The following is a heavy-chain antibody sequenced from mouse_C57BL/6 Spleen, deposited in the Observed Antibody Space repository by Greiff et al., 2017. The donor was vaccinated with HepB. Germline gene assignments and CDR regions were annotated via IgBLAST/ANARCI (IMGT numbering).Heavy chain of an antibody. CDR1: GYTFTDYY. CDR3: ARGGGWDGVYFDY. D-gene: IGHD4-1*01. CDR2: IYPGSGNT. J-gene: IGHJ2*01. V-gene: IGHV1-76*01. Sequence: QVQLQQSGAELVRPGASVKLSCKASGYTFTDYYINWVKQRPGQGLEWIARIYPGSGNTYYNEKFKGKATLTAEKSSSTAYMQLSSLTSEDSAVYFCARGGGWDGVYFDYWGQGTTLIVSS.